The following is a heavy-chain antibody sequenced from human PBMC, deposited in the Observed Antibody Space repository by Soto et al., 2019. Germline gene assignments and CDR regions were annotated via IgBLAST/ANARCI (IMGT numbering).Heavy chain of an antibody. J-gene: IGHJ4*02. Sequence: GGPLRLSCAASGFTFSSYAMSWVRQAPGKGLEWVSAISGSGGSTYYADSVKGRFTISRDNSKNTLYLQMNSLRAEDTAVYYCAKAVSAAGLPYYFDYWGQGTLVTVSS. CDR3: AKAVSAAGLPYYFDY. CDR2: ISGSGGST. V-gene: IGHV3-23*01. CDR1: GFTFSSYA. D-gene: IGHD6-13*01.